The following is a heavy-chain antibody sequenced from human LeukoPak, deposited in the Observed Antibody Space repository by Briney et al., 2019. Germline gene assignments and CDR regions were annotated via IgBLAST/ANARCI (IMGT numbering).Heavy chain of an antibody. Sequence: GESLKISCKGSGYNFTSYWIAWVRQMPGKGLGGMGIFYLGDSDTRFSPSFQGPVTISADKSISTAYLQWSSLKASDTAMYYCARPAGGDFWSGYPTHFDYWGQGTLVTVSS. D-gene: IGHD3-3*01. CDR3: ARPAGGDFWSGYPTHFDY. CDR1: GYNFTSYW. CDR2: FYLGDSDT. V-gene: IGHV5-51*01. J-gene: IGHJ4*02.